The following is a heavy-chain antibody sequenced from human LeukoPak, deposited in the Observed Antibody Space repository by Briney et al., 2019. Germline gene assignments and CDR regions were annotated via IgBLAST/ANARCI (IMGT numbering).Heavy chain of an antibody. D-gene: IGHD3-22*01. CDR1: GYTFTGYY. CDR2: INPNSGGT. Sequence: ASVKVSCKASGYTFTGYYMHWVRQAPRQGLEWMGRINPNSGGTNYAQKFQGRVTMTRDTSISTAYMELSRLRSDDTAVYYCARVHYDSSGYFYWGQGTLVTVSS. CDR3: ARVHYDSSGYFY. V-gene: IGHV1-2*06. J-gene: IGHJ4*02.